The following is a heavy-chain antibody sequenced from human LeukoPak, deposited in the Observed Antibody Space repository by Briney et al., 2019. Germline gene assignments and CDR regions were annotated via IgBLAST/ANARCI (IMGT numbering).Heavy chain of an antibody. J-gene: IGHJ5*02. V-gene: IGHV3-20*04. CDR2: ISLNGGGT. CDR3: ARDPSNTWFDP. D-gene: IGHD2/OR15-2a*01. CDR1: GFTFDDYG. Sequence: GGSLRLSCAASGFTFDDYGMNWVRQAPGKGLEWISGISLNGGGTGYADSVKGRFTISRDNAKNSLYLQMNSLRADDTAVYYCARDPSNTWFDPWGQGTLVTVTS.